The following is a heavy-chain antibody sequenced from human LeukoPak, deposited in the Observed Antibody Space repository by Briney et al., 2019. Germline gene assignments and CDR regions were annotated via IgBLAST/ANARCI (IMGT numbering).Heavy chain of an antibody. J-gene: IGHJ4*02. CDR2: INHSGSP. Sequence: SETLSLTCAVYGGSFSGYYWNWIRQPPGKGLEWIGGINHSGSPNYNPSLKSRVTISVDTSKNQFSLKLSSVTAADTAVYYCARGRVYYAPFDYWGQGTLVTVSS. V-gene: IGHV4-34*01. CDR1: GGSFSGYY. D-gene: IGHD3-10*01. CDR3: ARGRVYYAPFDY.